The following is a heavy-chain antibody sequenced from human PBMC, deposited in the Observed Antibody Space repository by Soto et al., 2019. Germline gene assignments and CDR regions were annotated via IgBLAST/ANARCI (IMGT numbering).Heavy chain of an antibody. CDR2: INHSGST. J-gene: IGHJ6*03. Sequence: PSETLSLTCAVYGWSFSGYYWSWIRQPPGKGLEWIGEINHSGSTNYNPSLKSRVTISVDTSKNQFSLKLSSVTAADTAVYYCARAQVGYYDFWSGRVGGTNYYYYYMDVWGKGTTVTVSS. D-gene: IGHD3-3*01. CDR3: ARAQVGYYDFWSGRVGGTNYYYYYMDV. V-gene: IGHV4-34*01. CDR1: GWSFSGYY.